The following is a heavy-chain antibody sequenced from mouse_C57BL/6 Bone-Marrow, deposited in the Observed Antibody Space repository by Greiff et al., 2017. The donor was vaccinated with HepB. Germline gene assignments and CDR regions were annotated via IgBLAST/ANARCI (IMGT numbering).Heavy chain of an antibody. D-gene: IGHD1-1*01. J-gene: IGHJ2*01. CDR3: ARELYYYRAYFDY. Sequence: VQLQESGAELARPGASVKLSCKASGYTFTSYGISWVKQRTGQGLEWIGEIYPRSGNTYYNEKFKGKATLTADKSSSTAYMELRSLTSEDSAVYFCARELYYYRAYFDYWGQGTTLTVSS. CDR2: IYPRSGNT. V-gene: IGHV1-81*01. CDR1: GYTFTSYG.